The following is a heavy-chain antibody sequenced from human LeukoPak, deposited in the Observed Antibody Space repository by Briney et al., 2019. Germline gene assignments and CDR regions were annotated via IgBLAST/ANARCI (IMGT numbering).Heavy chain of an antibody. CDR1: GGSISSYY. CDR3: TRDIGDFVSDF. CDR2: IYYSGST. D-gene: IGHD2-21*02. J-gene: IGHJ4*02. Sequence: SETLSLACTVSGGSISSYYWSWIRQPPGKGLEWIGYIYYSGSTNYNPSLKSRVTISVDTSKNQFSLKLSSVTAADTAVYYCTRDIGDFVSDFWGQGTLVTVSS. V-gene: IGHV4-59*01.